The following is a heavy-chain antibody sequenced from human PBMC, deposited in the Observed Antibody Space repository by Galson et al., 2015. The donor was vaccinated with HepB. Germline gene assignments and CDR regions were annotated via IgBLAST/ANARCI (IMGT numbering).Heavy chain of an antibody. CDR2: IYTSGST. Sequence: TLSLTCTVSGGSISSGNYYWSWIRQPAGKGLEWIGRIYTSGSTNYSPSLKSRVTMSVDTSKNQFSLKLSSVTAADTAVYYCASQTSGSYFWSSDAFDIWGQGTMVTVSS. CDR3: ASQTSGSYFWSSDAFDI. V-gene: IGHV4-61*02. J-gene: IGHJ3*02. CDR1: GGSISSGNYY. D-gene: IGHD1-26*01.